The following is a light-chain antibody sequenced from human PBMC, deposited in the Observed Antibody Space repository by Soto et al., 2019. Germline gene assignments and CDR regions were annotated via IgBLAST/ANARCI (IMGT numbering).Light chain of an antibody. J-gene: IGLJ2*01. V-gene: IGLV1-47*01. CDR1: SSNMGSNS. CDR2: SNT. CDR3: AASDDSLSGVV. Sequence: QSVLTQPPSASGTPGQRVTISCSGSSSNMGSNSVHWYKQLPGTAPKLLIYSNTQRPSGVPDRFSGSKSGTSASLAISGLRSEDEADYYCAASDDSLSGVVFGGGTKLTVL.